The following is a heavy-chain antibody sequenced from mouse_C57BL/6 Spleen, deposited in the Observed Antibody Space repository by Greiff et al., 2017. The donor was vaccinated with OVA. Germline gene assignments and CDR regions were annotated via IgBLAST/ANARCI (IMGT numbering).Heavy chain of an antibody. D-gene: IGHD1-1*01. V-gene: IGHV1-72*01. CDR3: ANYYGSSSY. CDR2: IDTNSGGT. CDR1: GYTFTSYW. J-gene: IGHJ2*01. Sequence: QVQLQQPGAELVKPGASVKLSCKASGYTFTSYWMHWVKQRPGRGLEWIGRIDTNSGGTKYNEKFKSKATLTVDKPSSPAYRQLSSLTSEDSAVYYCANYYGSSSYWGQGTTLTVSS.